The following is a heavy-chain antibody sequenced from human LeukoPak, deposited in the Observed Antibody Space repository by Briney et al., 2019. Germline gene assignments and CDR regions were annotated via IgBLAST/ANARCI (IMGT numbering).Heavy chain of an antibody. CDR3: ARDSGTTGEVKFDP. V-gene: IGHV4-4*07. CDR2: IYTSGTI. J-gene: IGHJ5*02. Sequence: SETLSLTCTVSGGSISSYYWSWIRQPAGTALEWIGRIYTSGTITYNPSLKSRVTMSVDTSKNQFSLKLSSVTAADTAVYYCARDSGTTGEVKFDPWDQGTLVTVSS. D-gene: IGHD3-10*01. CDR1: GGSISSYY.